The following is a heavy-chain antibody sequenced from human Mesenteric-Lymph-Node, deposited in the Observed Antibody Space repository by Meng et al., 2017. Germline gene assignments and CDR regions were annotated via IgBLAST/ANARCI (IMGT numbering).Heavy chain of an antibody. CDR2: INAGNGNT. CDR1: GYTFTSYA. D-gene: IGHD2-15*01. Sequence: ASVKVSCKASGYTFTSYAMHWVRQAPGQRLEWMGWINAGNGNTKYSQKFQGRVTITRDTSASTAYMELSSLRSEDTAVYYCARDGADIVVVVAATQHYYYGMDVWGQGTTVTVSS. CDR3: ARDGADIVVVVAATQHYYYGMDV. V-gene: IGHV1-3*01. J-gene: IGHJ6*02.